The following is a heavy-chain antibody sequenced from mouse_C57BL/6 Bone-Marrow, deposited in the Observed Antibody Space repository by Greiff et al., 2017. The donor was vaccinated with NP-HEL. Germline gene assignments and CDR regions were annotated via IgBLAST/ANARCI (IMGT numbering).Heavy chain of an antibody. CDR2: IDPENGDT. J-gene: IGHJ4*01. V-gene: IGHV14-4*01. D-gene: IGHD1-1*01. CDR1: GFNIKDDY. Sequence: VQLQQSGAELVRPGASVKLSCTASGFNIKDDYMHWVKQRPEQGLEWIGWIDPENGDTEYASKFQGKATITADTSSNTAYLQLSSQTSEDTAVYYCTTFYYGSSPGLMDYWGQGTSVTVSS. CDR3: TTFYYGSSPGLMDY.